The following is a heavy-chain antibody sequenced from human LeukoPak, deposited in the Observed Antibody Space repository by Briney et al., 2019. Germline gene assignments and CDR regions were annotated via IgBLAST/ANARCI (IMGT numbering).Heavy chain of an antibody. CDR1: GFTLSSYS. V-gene: IGHV3-21*01. CDR2: ISRSSGDL. D-gene: IGHD5-12*01. Sequence: GGSLRLSCAASGFTLSSYSMNWVRQAPGKGLEWVSSISRSSGDLYYADSVKGRFTISRDNAKNSLYLHMNSLRAEDTAVYYCASGGYSGYYFDYWGQGSLVTVSS. J-gene: IGHJ4*02. CDR3: ASGGYSGYYFDY.